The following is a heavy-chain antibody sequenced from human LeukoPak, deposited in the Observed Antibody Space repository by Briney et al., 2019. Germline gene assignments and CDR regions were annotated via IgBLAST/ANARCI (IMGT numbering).Heavy chain of an antibody. V-gene: IGHV3-23*01. J-gene: IGHJ4*02. Sequence: GGSLRLSCAASGFTFSSYSMSWVRQAPGKGLEWVSTFSGTGEITYYADSVKGRFTISRDNSKNTLYLQMNSLRAEDTAVYYCAKDTHYYESSGYYYDGVDYWGQGTLVTVSS. CDR3: AKDTHYYESSGYYYDGVDY. CDR2: FSGTGEIT. D-gene: IGHD3-22*01. CDR1: GFTFSSYS.